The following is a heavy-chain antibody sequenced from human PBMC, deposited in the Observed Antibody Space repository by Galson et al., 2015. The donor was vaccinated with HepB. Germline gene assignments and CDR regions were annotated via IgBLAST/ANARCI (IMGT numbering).Heavy chain of an antibody. V-gene: IGHV3-33*01. CDR1: GFTFSSYG. D-gene: IGHD3-10*01. CDR3: GSGWYYFDY. J-gene: IGHJ4*02. Sequence: SLRLSCAASGFTFSSYGMHWVRQAPGKGLEWVAVIWYDGSNQYYADSVKGRFTISSDNSKNTLYLQMNSLRAEDTAVYYCGSGWYYFDYWGQGTLVTVSS. CDR2: IWYDGSNQ.